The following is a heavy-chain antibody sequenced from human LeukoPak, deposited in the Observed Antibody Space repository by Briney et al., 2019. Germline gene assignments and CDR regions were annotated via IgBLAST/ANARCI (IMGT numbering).Heavy chain of an antibody. J-gene: IGHJ3*02. CDR2: VCYSGYT. CDR1: GGSISHYY. Sequence: SETLSLTCTVSGGSISHYYWSWIRQPPGKGLEWIGYVCYSGYTSYNPSLKSRVTISVDTSKNQVSLKLSSVTAADTAVYYCAREVSPAVGAGSNDAFDIWGQGTTVTVSS. V-gene: IGHV4-59*01. D-gene: IGHD1-26*01. CDR3: AREVSPAVGAGSNDAFDI.